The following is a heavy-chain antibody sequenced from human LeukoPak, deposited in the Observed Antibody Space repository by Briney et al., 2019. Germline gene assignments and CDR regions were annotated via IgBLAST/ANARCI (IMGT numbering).Heavy chain of an antibody. CDR3: ARQMVPAAIDPNWFDP. Sequence: GESLKISCKGSGYSFTSYWIGWVRQMPGKGLEWMGIIYPGDSDTRYSPSFQGQVTISADKSVSTAYLQWSSLKASDTAMYYCARQMVPAAIDPNWFDPWGQGTLVTVSS. V-gene: IGHV5-51*01. CDR2: IYPGDSDT. J-gene: IGHJ5*02. D-gene: IGHD2-2*02. CDR1: GYSFTSYW.